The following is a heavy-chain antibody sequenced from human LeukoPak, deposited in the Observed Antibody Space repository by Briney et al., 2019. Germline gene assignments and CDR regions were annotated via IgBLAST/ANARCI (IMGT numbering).Heavy chain of an antibody. J-gene: IGHJ4*02. CDR2: FDPEDGET. CDR1: GYTLTELS. V-gene: IGHV1-24*01. CDR3: AAGRGIVVVPAAIIFDY. D-gene: IGHD2-2*02. Sequence: ASMKLSCEVSGYTLTELSMHWVRQAPGKGLEWMGGFDPEDGETIYAQKFQGRVTMTEDTSTATAYMELSSLRSEDTAVYYCAAGRGIVVVPAAIIFDYWGQGTLVTVSS.